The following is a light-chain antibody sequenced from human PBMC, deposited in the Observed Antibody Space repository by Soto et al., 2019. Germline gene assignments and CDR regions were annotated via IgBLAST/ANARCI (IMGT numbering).Light chain of an antibody. V-gene: IGKV1-5*01. J-gene: IGKJ1*01. CDR2: DAS. Sequence: TRSASGGGIVTITFLASQSISSWLAWYQQKPGKDPKLLIYDASSLESGVPSRFSCSGHGTEYNIGMRTLQSDDSAHPNYQDSHSYAWTLAQGTKVDIK. CDR3: QDSHSYAWT. CDR1: QSISSW.